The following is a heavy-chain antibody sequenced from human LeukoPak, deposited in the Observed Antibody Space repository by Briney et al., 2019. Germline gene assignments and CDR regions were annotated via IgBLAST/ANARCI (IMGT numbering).Heavy chain of an antibody. CDR1: GDSITTDY. CDR2: IYRLGNT. V-gene: IGHV4-4*08. CDR3: AGRGQRYYRD. D-gene: IGHD1-14*01. J-gene: IGHJ1*01. Sequence: SETLSLTCSVSGDSITTDYWSWIRQPPGKGLEWIGYIYRLGNTDYNPSLKSRVTISVDTSKNQLSLNLSSVTAADTAVYYCAGRGQRYYRDWGQGTLVTVSS.